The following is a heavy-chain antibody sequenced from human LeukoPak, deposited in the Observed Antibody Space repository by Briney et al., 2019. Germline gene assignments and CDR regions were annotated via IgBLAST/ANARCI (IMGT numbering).Heavy chain of an antibody. Sequence: PGGSLRLSCAASGFTFSSYAMHWVRQAPGKGLEGVAVISHDGSNKYYADSVKGRFTISRDNSRNTLYLQMNSLRAEDTAVYYCARLAAAGDAFDIWGQGTMVTVSS. CDR1: GFTFSSYA. D-gene: IGHD6-13*01. CDR3: ARLAAAGDAFDI. V-gene: IGHV3-30-3*01. J-gene: IGHJ3*02. CDR2: ISHDGSNK.